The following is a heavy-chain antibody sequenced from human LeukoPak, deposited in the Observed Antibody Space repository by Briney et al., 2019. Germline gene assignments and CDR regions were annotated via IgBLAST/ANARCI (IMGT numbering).Heavy chain of an antibody. D-gene: IGHD2-2*01. CDR3: AKDQLRMAAEFDY. CDR1: GFTFDDYA. V-gene: IGHV3-9*01. Sequence: GGSLRLSCAASGFTFDDYAMHWVRQAPGKGLEWVSGISWNSGSIGYADSVKGRFTISRDNAKNSLYLQMNSLRAEVTALYYSAKDQLRMAAEFDYWGQGTLVTVSS. J-gene: IGHJ4*02. CDR2: ISWNSGSI.